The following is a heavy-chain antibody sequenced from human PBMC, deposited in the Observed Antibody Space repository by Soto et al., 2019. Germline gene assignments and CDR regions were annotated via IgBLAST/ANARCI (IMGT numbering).Heavy chain of an antibody. CDR3: ASPRQGNYDFLGGYYALDY. CDR2: FYYTGGT. Sequence: TLSLTCTVSGASISSSRSYWGWVRQPPGKGLEWIVSFYYTGGTYSTYYNPSLKSRVTISVDTSKSQFSLNLRSVTAADTAVYYCASPRQGNYDFLGGYYALDYWGQGTLVTVSS. V-gene: IGHV4-39*01. J-gene: IGHJ4*02. D-gene: IGHD3-3*01. CDR1: GASISSSRSY.